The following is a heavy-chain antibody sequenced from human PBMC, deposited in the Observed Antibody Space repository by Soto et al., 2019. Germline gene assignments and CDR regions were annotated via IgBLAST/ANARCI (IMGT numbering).Heavy chain of an antibody. CDR2: ISYDGSNK. V-gene: IGHV3-30*18. D-gene: IGHD1-26*01. CDR3: AKDQLGVGATFTGRDDAFDI. CDR1: GFTFSSYG. J-gene: IGHJ3*02. Sequence: GGSLRLSCAASGFTFSSYGMHWVRQAPGKGLEWVAVISYDGSNKYYADSVKGRFTISRDNSKNTLYLQMNSLRAEDTTVYYCAKDQLGVGATFTGRDDAFDIWGQGTMVTVSS.